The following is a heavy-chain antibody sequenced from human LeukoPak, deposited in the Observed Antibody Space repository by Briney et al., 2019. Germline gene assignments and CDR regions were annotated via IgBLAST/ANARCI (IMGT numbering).Heavy chain of an antibody. Sequence: SETLSLTCTVSGGSISSYYWSWLRQPPGKGLEWIGYIYYSGSTNYNPSLKSRVTISVDTSKNQFSLKLSSVTAADTAVYYCARVQDGDSWSGYSLASYYYYYMDVWGKGTTVTVSS. CDR2: IYYSGST. J-gene: IGHJ6*03. V-gene: IGHV4-59*01. CDR1: GGSISSYY. D-gene: IGHD3-3*01. CDR3: ARVQDGDSWSGYSLASYYYYYMDV.